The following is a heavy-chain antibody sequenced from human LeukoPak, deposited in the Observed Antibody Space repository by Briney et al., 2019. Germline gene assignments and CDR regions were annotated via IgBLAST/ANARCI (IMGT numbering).Heavy chain of an antibody. Sequence: SETLSLTCTVSGGSISSYYWSWIRRPPGKGLEWIGYIYYSGSTNYNPSLKSRVTISVDTSKNQFSLKLSSVTAADTAVYCCARGEYGDYIDYWGQGTLVTVSS. CDR1: GGSISSYY. J-gene: IGHJ4*02. V-gene: IGHV4-59*08. CDR3: ARGEYGDYIDY. CDR2: IYYSGST. D-gene: IGHD4-17*01.